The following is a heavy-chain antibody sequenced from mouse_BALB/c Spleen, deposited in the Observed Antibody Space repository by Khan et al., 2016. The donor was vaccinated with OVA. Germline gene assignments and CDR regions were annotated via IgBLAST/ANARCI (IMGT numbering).Heavy chain of an antibody. D-gene: IGHD1-3*01. CDR1: GDSITSGF. J-gene: IGHJ3*01. Sequence: EVKLLESGPSLVQPSQTLSLTCSVTGDSITSGFWSWVRKFPGNKLEYMGYMIYSGYTYYNPSIKGRFSITRHTSKNQYYLQLNSVTTEDTATYYCARSTYKYAFAYWGQGALVTVSA. CDR2: MIYSGYT. V-gene: IGHV3-8*02. CDR3: ARSTYKYAFAY.